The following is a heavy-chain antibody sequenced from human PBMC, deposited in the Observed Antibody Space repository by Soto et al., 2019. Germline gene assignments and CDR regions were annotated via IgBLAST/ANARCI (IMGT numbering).Heavy chain of an antibody. Sequence: SPWLLCGASSLTFCSSAMHCVRQAPGKGLEWVAVISYDGSNKYYADSVKGRFTISRDNSKNTLYLQMNSLRAEDTAVYYCAKGAGYYYGMDVSG. CDR3: AKGAGYYYGMDV. V-gene: IGHV3-30-3*01. J-gene: IGHJ6*01. CDR2: ISYDGSNK. CDR1: SLTFCSSA.